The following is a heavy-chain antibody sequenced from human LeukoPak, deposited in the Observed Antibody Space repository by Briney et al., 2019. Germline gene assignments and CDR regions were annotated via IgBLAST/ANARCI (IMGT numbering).Heavy chain of an antibody. Sequence: PSETLSLTCTVSGGSISSSYWCWIRQPAGKGLEWLGRIYTSGNTNYNPSLKSRVTISVDTSKNQFSLKLSSVTAADTAVYYCVRTYYYDSSGYHLIDYWGQGTLVTVSS. CDR2: IYTSGNT. CDR1: GGSISSSY. V-gene: IGHV4-4*07. D-gene: IGHD3-22*01. J-gene: IGHJ4*02. CDR3: VRTYYYDSSGYHLIDY.